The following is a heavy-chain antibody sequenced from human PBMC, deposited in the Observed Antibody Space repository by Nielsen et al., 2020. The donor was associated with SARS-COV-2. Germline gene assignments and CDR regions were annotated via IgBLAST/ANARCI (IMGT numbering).Heavy chain of an antibody. CDR1: GFTFSSYA. CDR3: ARDRWELLSGLDY. Sequence: GESLKISCAASGFTFSSYAMHWVRQAPGKGLEWVAVISYDGSNKYYADSVKGRFTISRVNSKNTLYLQMNSLRAEDTAVYYCARDRWELLSGLDYWGQGTLVTVSS. D-gene: IGHD1-26*01. V-gene: IGHV3-30*04. J-gene: IGHJ4*02. CDR2: ISYDGSNK.